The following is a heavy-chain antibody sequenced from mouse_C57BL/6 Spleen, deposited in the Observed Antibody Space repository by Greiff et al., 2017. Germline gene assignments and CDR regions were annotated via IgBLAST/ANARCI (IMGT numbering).Heavy chain of an antibody. D-gene: IGHD2-4*01. J-gene: IGHJ2*01. CDR3: ARGDYDYDGTFYFDY. V-gene: IGHV1-81*01. CDR1: GYTFTSYG. Sequence: VQLQESGAELARPGASVKLSCKASGYTFTSYGISWVKQRTGQGLEWIGEIYPRSGNTYYNEKFKGKATLTADKSSSTAYMELRSLTSEDSAVYFCARGDYDYDGTFYFDYWGQGTTLTVAS. CDR2: IYPRSGNT.